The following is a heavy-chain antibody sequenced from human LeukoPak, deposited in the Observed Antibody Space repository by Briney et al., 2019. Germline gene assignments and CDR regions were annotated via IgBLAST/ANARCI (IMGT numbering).Heavy chain of an antibody. J-gene: IGHJ5*02. V-gene: IGHV4-59*01. CDR2: IYYSGST. Sequence: SETLSLTCTVSGGSISSYYWSWIRQPPGKGLEWIGYIYYSGSTNYNPSLKSRVTISVDTSKNQFSLKLSSVTAADTAVYYCARDLEAVGWFDPWGQGTLVTVSS. D-gene: IGHD6-19*01. CDR3: ARDLEAVGWFDP. CDR1: GGSISSYY.